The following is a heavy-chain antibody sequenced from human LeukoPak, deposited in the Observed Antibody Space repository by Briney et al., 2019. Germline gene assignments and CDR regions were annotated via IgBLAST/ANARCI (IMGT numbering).Heavy chain of an antibody. V-gene: IGHV4-34*01. CDR1: GGSFSGYY. Sequence: TSETLSLTCAVYGGSFSGYYWSWIRQPPGKGLEWIGEINHSGSTNYNPSLKSRVTISVDTSKNQFSLKLSSVTAADTAVYYCARARSICSSTSCYYYYYMDVWGKGTTVTVSS. CDR2: INHSGST. D-gene: IGHD2-2*01. CDR3: ARARSICSSTSCYYYYYMDV. J-gene: IGHJ6*03.